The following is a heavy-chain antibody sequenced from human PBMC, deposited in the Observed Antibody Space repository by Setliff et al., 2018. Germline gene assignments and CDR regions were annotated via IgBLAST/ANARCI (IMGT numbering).Heavy chain of an antibody. CDR2: ISAYNGNN. V-gene: IGHV1-18*01. Sequence: ASVKVSCKASGYTFTSYGISWVRQAPGQGLEWMGWISAYNGNNIYAQNLQGRVTMTTDTSTSTAYMELHSLTSEDTAIYYCARAPWGDDYDSLYTWFDPWGQGSLVTVSS. CDR1: GYTFTSYG. J-gene: IGHJ5*02. CDR3: ARAPWGDDYDSLYTWFDP. D-gene: IGHD3-22*01.